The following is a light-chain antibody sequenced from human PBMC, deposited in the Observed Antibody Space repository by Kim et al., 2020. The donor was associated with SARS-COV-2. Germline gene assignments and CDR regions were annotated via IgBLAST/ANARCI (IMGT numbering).Light chain of an antibody. CDR2: AAS. J-gene: IGKJ1*01. Sequence: DIQMTQSPSSLSASVGDRVTITCRASQGISNYLAWYQQKPGEVPKLLIYAASTLQSVVPSRFSGSGSGTDFTLTISSLQPEDVATYYCHKYNSAPWTFGQGTKVDIK. CDR1: QGISNY. CDR3: HKYNSAPWT. V-gene: IGKV1-27*01.